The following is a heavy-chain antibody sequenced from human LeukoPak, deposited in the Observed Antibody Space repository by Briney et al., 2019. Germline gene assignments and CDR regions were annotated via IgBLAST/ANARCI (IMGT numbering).Heavy chain of an antibody. D-gene: IGHD2-2*01. CDR1: GGSISSYY. CDR2: IYTSGST. J-gene: IGHJ3*02. V-gene: IGHV4-4*07. CDR3: ARGGGGYCSSTSCMGFIYDAFDI. Sequence: SETLSLTCTVSGGSISSYYWSWLRQPAGKGLEWIGRIYTSGSTNYNPSLKSRVTMSVDTSKNPFSLKLSSVTAADTAVYYCARGGGGYCSSTSCMGFIYDAFDIWGQGTMVTVSS.